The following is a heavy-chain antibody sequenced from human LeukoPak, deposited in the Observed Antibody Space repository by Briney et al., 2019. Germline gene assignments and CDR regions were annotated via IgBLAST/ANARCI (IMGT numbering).Heavy chain of an antibody. J-gene: IGHJ6*03. Sequence: GGSLRLSCTASGFTFGDYGMSWVRHAPGKGLGWVGFIRRKAYGGTTEYVASVKGRFTISRDDSKSIAYLQMNSLKTEDTAVYYCTRAAAGRFYYYHYMDVWGKGSTVTISS. CDR1: GFTFGDYG. CDR3: TRAAAGRFYYYHYMDV. CDR2: IRRKAYGGTT. D-gene: IGHD6-13*01. V-gene: IGHV3-49*04.